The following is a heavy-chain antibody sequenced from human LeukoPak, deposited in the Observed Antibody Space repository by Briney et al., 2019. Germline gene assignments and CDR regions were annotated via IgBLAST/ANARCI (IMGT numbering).Heavy chain of an antibody. V-gene: IGHV3-23*01. CDR3: AKYGLGSGIQVWGDFGMDV. CDR1: GFTFSSYG. CDR2: INGSGGST. Sequence: GGSLRLSCAASGFTFSSYGMSWVRQAPGKGLEWVSAINGSGGSTYYADSVKGRFTISRDNSKNTLYLQMNSLRAEDTAVYYCAKYGLGSGIQVWGDFGMDVWGQGTTVTVSS. D-gene: IGHD5-18*01. J-gene: IGHJ6*02.